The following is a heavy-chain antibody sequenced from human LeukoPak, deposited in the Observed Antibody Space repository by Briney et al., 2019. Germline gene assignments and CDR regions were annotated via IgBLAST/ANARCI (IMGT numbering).Heavy chain of an antibody. J-gene: IGHJ4*02. D-gene: IGHD6-19*01. V-gene: IGHV3-7*05. CDR2: IKQEGSEK. CDR1: GFTFSTFW. CDR3: ARSGMAVAATPWD. Sequence: GGSLRLSCAASGFTFSTFWMTWVRQAPGKGLEWVANIKQEGSEKYYVDSLKGRFTISRDNAKNSLYLQMNSLRAEDTAVYYCARSGMAVAATPWDWGQGTLVTVPS.